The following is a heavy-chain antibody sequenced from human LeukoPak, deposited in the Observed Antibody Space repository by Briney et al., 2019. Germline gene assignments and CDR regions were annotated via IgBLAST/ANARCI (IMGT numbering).Heavy chain of an antibody. CDR3: ARGPRVVTAPPDY. V-gene: IGHV4-34*01. Sequence: SETLSLTCAVYGGSFSGYYWSWIRQPPGKGLEWIGEINHSGSTNYNPSLKSRITISVDTSKNQFSLKLSSVTAADTAVYYCARGPRVVTAPPDYWGQGTLVTVSS. J-gene: IGHJ4*02. CDR1: GGSFSGYY. CDR2: INHSGST. D-gene: IGHD2-21*02.